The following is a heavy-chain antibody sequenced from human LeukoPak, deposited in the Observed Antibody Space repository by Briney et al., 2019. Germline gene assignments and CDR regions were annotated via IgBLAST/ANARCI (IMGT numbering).Heavy chain of an antibody. CDR3: ARGSTYYDILTGYYTPFDY. V-gene: IGHV1-69*13. D-gene: IGHD3-9*01. CDR1: GYTFTSYA. J-gene: IGHJ4*02. CDR2: IIPIFGTA. Sequence: ASVKVSCKASGYTFTSYAMNWVRQAPGQGLEWMGGIIPIFGTANYAQKFQGRVTITADESTSTAYMELSSLRSEDTAVYYCARGSTYYDILTGYYTPFDYWGQGTLVTVSS.